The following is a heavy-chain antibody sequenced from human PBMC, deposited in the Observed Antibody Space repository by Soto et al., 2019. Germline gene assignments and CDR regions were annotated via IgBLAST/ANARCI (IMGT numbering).Heavy chain of an antibody. CDR1: GNRLTGLP. CDR2: LDPEEGER. V-gene: IGHV1-24*01. J-gene: IGHJ4*02. D-gene: IGHD4-17*01. CDR3: AAVVTTFDY. Sequence: ASVKVSCKVSGNRLTGLPMHWVRQAPGKGREGMGRLDPEEGERIFAQRFQGRVTMTEYTSTDTAYMEVSSLKSDYTAVYYCAAVVTTFDYWGQGSPVTFSS.